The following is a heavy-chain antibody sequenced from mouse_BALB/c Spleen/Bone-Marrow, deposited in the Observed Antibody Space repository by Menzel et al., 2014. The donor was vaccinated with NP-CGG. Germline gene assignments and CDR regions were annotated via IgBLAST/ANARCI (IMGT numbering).Heavy chain of an antibody. D-gene: IGHD1-1*01. Sequence: VQLQQSGAELMKAGASVTISCKATGYIFSSYWIEWIKQRPGHGLEWIGEILPGSGNTNYNEKFRDKATFTAETSSNIAYMQLSSLTSEDSAVYYCSRRAHYFGSGLDYWGQGTTLTVSS. CDR1: GYIFSSYW. CDR2: ILPGSGNT. V-gene: IGHV1-9*01. CDR3: SRRAHYFGSGLDY. J-gene: IGHJ2*01.